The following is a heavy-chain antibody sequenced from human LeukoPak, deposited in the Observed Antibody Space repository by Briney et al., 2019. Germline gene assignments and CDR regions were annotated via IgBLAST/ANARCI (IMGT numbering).Heavy chain of an antibody. Sequence: SETLSLTCTVSGGSVSSSIYHWFWIRQPPGKGLEWIGFTYNGGSTYYNPSLKSRVTISVDMAKNQFSLKVMSVAAADTAVYYCVRGHGGYWGQGTLVTVSS. CDR3: VRGHGGY. V-gene: IGHV4-61*01. CDR2: TYNGGST. J-gene: IGHJ4*02. CDR1: GGSVSSSIYH.